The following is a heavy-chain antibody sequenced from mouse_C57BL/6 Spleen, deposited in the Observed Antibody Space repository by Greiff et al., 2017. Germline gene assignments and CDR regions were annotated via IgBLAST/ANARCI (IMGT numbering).Heavy chain of an antibody. CDR1: GYAFTNYL. V-gene: IGHV1-54*01. CDR2: INPGSGGT. D-gene: IGHD2-12*01. Sequence: VQGVESGAELVRPGTSVKVSCKASGYAFTNYLIEWVKQRPGQGLEWIGVINPGSGGTNYNEKFKGKATLTADKSSSTAYMQLSSLTSEDSAVYFCARKDDGFAYWGQGTLVTVSA. CDR3: ARKDDGFAY. J-gene: IGHJ3*01.